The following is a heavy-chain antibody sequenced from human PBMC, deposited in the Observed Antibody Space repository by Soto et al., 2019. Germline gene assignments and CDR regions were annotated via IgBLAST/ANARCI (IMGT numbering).Heavy chain of an antibody. CDR1: GGSISSSSYY. J-gene: IGHJ6*02. D-gene: IGHD3-3*01. V-gene: IGHV4-39*01. CDR2: IYYSGST. Sequence: SETLSLTCTVSGGSISSSSYYWGWIRQPPGKGLEWIGSIYYSGSTYYNPSLKSRVTISVDTSKNQFSLKLSPVTAADTAVYYCARSTYDFWSGYQSYYYYYGMDVWGQGTTVTVSS. CDR3: ARSTYDFWSGYQSYYYYYGMDV.